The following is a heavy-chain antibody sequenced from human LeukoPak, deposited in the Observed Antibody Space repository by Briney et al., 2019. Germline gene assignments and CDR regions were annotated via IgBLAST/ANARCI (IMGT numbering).Heavy chain of an antibody. CDR1: GYTFTTYY. Sequence: ASVKVSCRASGYTFTTYYMHWVRLAPGQGLEWMGIINTSGGTTTYAQKFQGRVTMTRDTSTSTVYMVLGSLRSEDTAIYYCARGRRRDAFDIWGQGTMVTVSS. J-gene: IGHJ3*02. CDR2: INTSGGTT. V-gene: IGHV1-46*01. CDR3: ARGRRRDAFDI.